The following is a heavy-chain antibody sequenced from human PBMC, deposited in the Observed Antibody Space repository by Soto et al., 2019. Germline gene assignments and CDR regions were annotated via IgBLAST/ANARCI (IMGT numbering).Heavy chain of an antibody. CDR1: GDAFQSYA. CDR2: ITPSYDRT. D-gene: IGHD4-17*01. CDR3: ARDPTNDYGDDTFDY. Sequence: QVLLLQSGSEVKKPGSSVKVSCKASGDAFQSYAIHWVRQAAGQGLEYMGRITPSYDRTKYAQKFQGRLTVTADMYTSTVYMELSSLRSEDTAVYYCARDPTNDYGDDTFDYWGQGTKVIVSS. V-gene: IGHV1-69*06. J-gene: IGHJ4*02.